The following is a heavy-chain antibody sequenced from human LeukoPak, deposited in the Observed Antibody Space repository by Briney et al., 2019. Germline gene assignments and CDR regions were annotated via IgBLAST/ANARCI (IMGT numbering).Heavy chain of an antibody. V-gene: IGHV1-69*04. D-gene: IGHD2-2*01. Sequence: SVKVSCKASGGTFSSYAISWVRQAPGQGLEWMGRIIPILGIANYAQEFQGRVTITADKSTSTAYMELSSLRSEDTAVYYCARVRRGQLLPYYYGMDVWGQGTTVTVSS. CDR3: ARVRRGQLLPYYYGMDV. CDR1: GGTFSSYA. J-gene: IGHJ6*02. CDR2: IIPILGIA.